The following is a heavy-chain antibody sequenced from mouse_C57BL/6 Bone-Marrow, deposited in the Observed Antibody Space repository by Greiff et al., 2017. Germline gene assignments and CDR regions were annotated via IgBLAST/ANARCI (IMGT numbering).Heavy chain of an antibody. CDR1: GYTFTSYW. D-gene: IGHD2-4*01. J-gene: IGHJ2*01. V-gene: IGHV1-55*01. CDR2: IYPGSGST. Sequence: VQVVESGAELVKPGASVKMSCKASGYTFTSYWITWVKQRPGQGLEWIGDIYPGSGSTNYNEKFKSKATLTVDTSSSTAYMQLSSLTSEDSAVYYCARYYDYDVGYWGQGTTLTVSS. CDR3: ARYYDYDVGY.